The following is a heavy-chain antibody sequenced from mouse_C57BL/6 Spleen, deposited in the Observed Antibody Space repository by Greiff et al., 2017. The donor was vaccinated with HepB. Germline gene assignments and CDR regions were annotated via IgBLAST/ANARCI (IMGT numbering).Heavy chain of an antibody. D-gene: IGHD2-3*01. Sequence: EVQLQQSGPELVKPGASVKISCKASGYTFTDYYMNWVKQSHGKSLEWIGDINPNNGGTSYNQKFKGKATLTVDKSSSTAYMELRSLTSEDSAVYYCARDGYSSYWYFDVWGTGTTVTVSS. CDR2: INPNNGGT. CDR1: GYTFTDYY. V-gene: IGHV1-26*01. J-gene: IGHJ1*03. CDR3: ARDGYSSYWYFDV.